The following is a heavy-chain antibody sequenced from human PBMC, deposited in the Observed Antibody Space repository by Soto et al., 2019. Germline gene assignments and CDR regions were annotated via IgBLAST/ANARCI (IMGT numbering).Heavy chain of an antibody. Sequence: VQLVESGGGVVQPGTSLRVSCVGSGFTFRSYVIHGVRQAPGKGLEWVALTSYDGSDKYYGDSVRGRFTISRDNSRNTVDLQRDSLRLEDTALYYCARGGTTGGLDVWGQGTVVSVSS. CDR3: ARGGTTGGLDV. J-gene: IGHJ1*01. CDR1: GFTFRSYV. CDR2: TSYDGSDK. V-gene: IGHV3-30*19. D-gene: IGHD3-16*01.